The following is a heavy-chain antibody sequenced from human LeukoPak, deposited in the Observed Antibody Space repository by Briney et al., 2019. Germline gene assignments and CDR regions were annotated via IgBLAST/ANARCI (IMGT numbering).Heavy chain of an antibody. J-gene: IGHJ6*03. V-gene: IGHV3-53*01. Sequence: GGSLRLSCAASGFTVSSNYMSWVRQAPGKGLEWVSVIYSGGSTYYADSVKGRFTISRDDSKNTLYLQMNSLRAEDTAVYYCAREGSLGASNYYYYYMDVWGKGTTVTVSS. CDR2: IYSGGST. D-gene: IGHD3-10*01. CDR1: GFTVSSNY. CDR3: AREGSLGASNYYYYYMDV.